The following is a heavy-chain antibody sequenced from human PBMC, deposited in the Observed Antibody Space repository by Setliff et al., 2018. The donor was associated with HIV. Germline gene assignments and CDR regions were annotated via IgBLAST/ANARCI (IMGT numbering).Heavy chain of an antibody. J-gene: IGHJ4*02. V-gene: IGHV3-74*03. CDR2: INGDGNST. CDR1: GFSFSSYW. CDR3: ATLLYDSGGYQEYFDF. Sequence: GGSLRLSCAASGFSFSSYWMHWVRQAPGKGLVWVSRINGDGNSTTYADSVKGRFSISRDNAKSTLYLQMNSLRAEDTAVYYCATLLYDSGGYQEYFDFWGQGTLVTVS. D-gene: IGHD3-22*01.